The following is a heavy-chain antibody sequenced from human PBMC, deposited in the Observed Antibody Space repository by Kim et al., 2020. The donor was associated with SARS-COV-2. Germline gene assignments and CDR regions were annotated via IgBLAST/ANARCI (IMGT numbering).Heavy chain of an antibody. V-gene: IGHV2-70*01. D-gene: IGHD1-26*01. J-gene: IGHJ5*02. Sequence: STSLKTRLTISKDTSKNQVVLTMTNMDPVDTATYYCARIRFSGSHNWFDPWGQGTLVTVSS. CDR3: ARIRFSGSHNWFDP.